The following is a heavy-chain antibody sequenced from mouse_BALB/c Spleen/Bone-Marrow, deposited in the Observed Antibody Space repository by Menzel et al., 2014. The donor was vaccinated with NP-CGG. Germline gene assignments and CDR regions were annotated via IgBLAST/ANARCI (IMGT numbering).Heavy chain of an antibody. CDR2: ISSGGSYT. V-gene: IGHV5-9-1*01. CDR1: GFTFSSYA. J-gene: IGHJ4*01. D-gene: IGHD2-1*01. CDR3: TRHGGKGYAMDY. Sequence: EVMLVESGGGLVKPGGSLKLSCAASGFTFSSYAMSWVRQTPEKRLEWVATISSGGSYTYYPDGVKGRFTISRDNAKNTLYLQMSSLRSEDTAMYYCTRHGGKGYAMDYWGQGTSVTVSS.